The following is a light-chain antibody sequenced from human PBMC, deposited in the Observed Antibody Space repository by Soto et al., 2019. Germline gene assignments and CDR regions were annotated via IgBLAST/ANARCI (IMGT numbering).Light chain of an antibody. CDR3: QQCSTSPLT. J-gene: IGKJ4*01. Sequence: EIVLTQSPGTLSLSPGERATLSCRASQSVPKNYLAWYQQKPGQAPRLLIHDASSRATGIPDRFSGSGSGTDFTLTISTLEPEAFAVYYCQQCSTSPLTFGGGTKVEIK. CDR2: DAS. V-gene: IGKV3-20*01. CDR1: QSVPKNY.